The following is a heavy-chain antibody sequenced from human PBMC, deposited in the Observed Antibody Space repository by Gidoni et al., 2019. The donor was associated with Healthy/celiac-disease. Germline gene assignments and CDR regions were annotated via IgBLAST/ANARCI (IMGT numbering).Heavy chain of an antibody. CDR3: NDGFRP. CDR1: GFTFSGSA. CDR2: IRSKANSYAT. D-gene: IGHD1-1*01. J-gene: IGHJ4*02. Sequence: EVQLVESGGGLVQPGGSRKLSCAASGFTFSGSAMHWVRQASGKGLEWVGRIRSKANSYATAYAASVKGRFTISRDDSKNTAYLQMNSLKTEDTAVYYCNDGFRPGGQGTLVTVSS. V-gene: IGHV3-73*02.